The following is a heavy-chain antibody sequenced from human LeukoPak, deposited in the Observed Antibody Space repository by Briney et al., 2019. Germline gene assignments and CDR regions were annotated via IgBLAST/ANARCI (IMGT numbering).Heavy chain of an antibody. CDR1: GYTLTELS. D-gene: IGHD6-13*01. CDR3: ATVIASAGKVVPLDY. Sequence: ASVKVSCTVSGYTLTELSMHRVRQAPGKGLEWMGGFDPEDGETIYEQKFQGRVTMTEDTSTDKAYMELSSLRSEDTAVSYCATVIASAGKVVPLDYWGQGTLVTVSS. V-gene: IGHV1-24*01. CDR2: FDPEDGET. J-gene: IGHJ4*02.